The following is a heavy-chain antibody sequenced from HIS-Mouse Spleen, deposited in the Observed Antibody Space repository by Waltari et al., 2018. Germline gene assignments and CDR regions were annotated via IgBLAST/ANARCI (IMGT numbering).Heavy chain of an antibody. D-gene: IGHD6-13*01. Sequence: QLQLQESGPGLVKPSETLSLTCTVSGGSISSSSYYWGWIRQPPGKGLEGIWSIHYSGSNYYNPSLKSRVTRSVDTSKNQFSLKLSSVTAADTAVYYCAREIPYSSSWYDWYFDLWGRGTLVTVSS. CDR3: AREIPYSSSWYDWYFDL. J-gene: IGHJ2*01. V-gene: IGHV4-39*07. CDR2: IHYSGSN. CDR1: GGSISSSSYY.